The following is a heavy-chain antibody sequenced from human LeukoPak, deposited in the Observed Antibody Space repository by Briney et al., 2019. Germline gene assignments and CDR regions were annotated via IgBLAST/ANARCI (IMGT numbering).Heavy chain of an antibody. CDR1: GYSVSSGYY. Sequence: SETLSLTCTVSGYSVSSGYYWGWIRQPPGKGLEWIGSIYHSGSTYYNPSLKSRVTISVDTSKNQFSLKLSSVTAADTAVYYCARVGSVDTAQDYWGQGTLVTVSS. J-gene: IGHJ4*02. CDR3: ARVGSVDTAQDY. CDR2: IYHSGST. V-gene: IGHV4-38-2*02. D-gene: IGHD5-18*01.